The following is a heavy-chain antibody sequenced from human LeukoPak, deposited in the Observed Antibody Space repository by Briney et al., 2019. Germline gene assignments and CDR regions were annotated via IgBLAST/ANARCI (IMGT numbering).Heavy chain of an antibody. Sequence: PSETLSLTCAVYGGSFSGYSWSWIRQPPGKGLEWIGEVTHRGTTNYNPSLQSRVTISVDTSKNQFSLNLNSVTAADTAVYYCARVTAPTLRSFDWSYQYFDYWGQGTLVTVSS. J-gene: IGHJ4*02. V-gene: IGHV4-34*01. CDR1: GGSFSGYS. D-gene: IGHD3-9*01. CDR3: ARVTAPTLRSFDWSYQYFDY. CDR2: VTHRGTT.